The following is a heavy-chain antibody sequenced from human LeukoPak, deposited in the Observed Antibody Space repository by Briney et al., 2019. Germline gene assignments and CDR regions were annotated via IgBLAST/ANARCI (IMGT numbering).Heavy chain of an antibody. CDR3: AREMGIVGAIFDH. CDR1: GYTFTTYY. CDR2: INPTGGGST. J-gene: IGHJ4*02. V-gene: IGHV1-46*01. Sequence: ASVKVSCKASGYTFTTYYMHWVRQAPGQGLEWMGIINPTGGGSTSCAQKFQDRITMTRDMSTSTVYMELSSLRHEDTAVYYRAREMGIVGAIFDHWGQGTLVTVSS. D-gene: IGHD1-26*01.